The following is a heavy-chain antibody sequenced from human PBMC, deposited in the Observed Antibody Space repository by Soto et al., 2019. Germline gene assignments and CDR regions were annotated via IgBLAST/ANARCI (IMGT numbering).Heavy chain of an antibody. CDR1: GYTFTSYA. Sequence: QVQLVQSGAEEKKPGASVKVSCKASGYTFTSYAMHWVRQAPGQRLEWMGWINAGNGNTKYSQKFQGRVTITRDTSASTAYMELSSLRSEDTAVYYCARDLGVLLAAAMFYYDYGMDVWGQGTTVTVSS. J-gene: IGHJ6*02. V-gene: IGHV1-3*05. CDR2: INAGNGNT. CDR3: ARDLGVLLAAAMFYYDYGMDV. D-gene: IGHD2-2*01.